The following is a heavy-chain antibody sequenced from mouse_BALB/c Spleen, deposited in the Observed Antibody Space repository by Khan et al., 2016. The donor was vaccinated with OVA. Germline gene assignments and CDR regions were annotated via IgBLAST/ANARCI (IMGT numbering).Heavy chain of an antibody. CDR1: GDSITSGY. J-gene: IGHJ3*01. CDR2: IIYTGYT. V-gene: IGHV3-8*02. Sequence: EVQLQEPGPSLVKPSQTLSLTCSVTGDSITSGYWNWIRKFPENKLEYMGYIIYTGYTYYNPSLQSRISITRHTSKNQYYLQLNSVTDEDTATYYCSRSTYRYASVCWGQGPLVTVSA. CDR3: SRSTYRYASVC. D-gene: IGHD2-12*01.